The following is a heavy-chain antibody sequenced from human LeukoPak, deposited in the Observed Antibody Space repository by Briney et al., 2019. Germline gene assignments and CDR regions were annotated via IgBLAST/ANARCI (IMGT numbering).Heavy chain of an antibody. V-gene: IGHV3-53*01. Sequence: PGGSLRLSCAVSGFIFTNTYMTWVRQAPGKGLEGVSVIYSGGDTYYADSVKGRFTISRDKNTLYLQMNSLRADDTAVYYCARGPRGCGSTDCSDYFDHWGQGTLVTVSS. CDR3: ARGPRGCGSTDCSDYFDH. D-gene: IGHD2-2*01. CDR1: GFIFTNTY. J-gene: IGHJ4*02. CDR2: IYSGGDT.